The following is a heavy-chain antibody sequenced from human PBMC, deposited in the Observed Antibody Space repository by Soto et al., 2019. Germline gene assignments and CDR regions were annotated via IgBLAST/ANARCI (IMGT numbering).Heavy chain of an antibody. V-gene: IGHV6-1*01. Sequence: SQTLSLTCAISGDSVSSNTASWNWIRQSPSRGREWLGRTYFRSKWYNDYAVSVKSRRIINPDTSNNQFSLQLNSVTPEDTAVYFCAKGDNLGPKTGYAFDPWGQGIMVTVSS. CDR1: GDSVSSNTAS. CDR3: AKGDNLGPKTGYAFDP. CDR2: TYFRSKWYN. D-gene: IGHD5-12*01. J-gene: IGHJ5*02.